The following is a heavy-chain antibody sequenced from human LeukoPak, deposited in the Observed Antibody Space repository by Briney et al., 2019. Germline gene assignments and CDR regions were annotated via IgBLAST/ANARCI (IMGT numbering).Heavy chain of an antibody. CDR1: GGSISGYF. Sequence: PSETLSLTCTVSGGSISGYFWSWIRQPAGKGLEWIGRIYSSGTTYYNPSLKSRVTLSVDTSNNQFSLNLRSVTAADTAVYYRAKGFYTAKTYYYFDYWGQGTVVTVSS. CDR3: AKGFYTAKTYYYFDY. CDR2: IYSSGTT. V-gene: IGHV4-4*07. J-gene: IGHJ4*02. D-gene: IGHD2-2*02.